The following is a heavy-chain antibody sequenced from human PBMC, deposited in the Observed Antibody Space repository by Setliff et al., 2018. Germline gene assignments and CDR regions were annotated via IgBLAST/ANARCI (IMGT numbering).Heavy chain of an antibody. D-gene: IGHD3-10*01. CDR3: AREGKEGFGELPDYYYYYMDV. V-gene: IGHV3-7*01. Sequence: GSLRLSCAASGFTFSSYWMSWVRQAPGKGLEWVANIKQDGSEKYYVDSVKGRFTTSRDNAKNSLYLQMNSLRAEDTAVHYCAREGKEGFGELPDYYYYYMDVWGKGTTVTVS. CDR1: GFTFSSYW. CDR2: IKQDGSEK. J-gene: IGHJ6*03.